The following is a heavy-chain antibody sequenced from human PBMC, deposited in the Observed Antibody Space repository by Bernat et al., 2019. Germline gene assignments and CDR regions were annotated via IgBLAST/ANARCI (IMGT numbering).Heavy chain of an antibody. CDR1: GGSISSSSYY. V-gene: IGHV4-39*01. J-gene: IGHJ4*02. Sequence: QLQLQESGPGLVKPSETLSLACTVSGGSISSSSYYWGWIRQPPGKGLEWIGSIYYSGSTYYNPSLKSRVTISVDTSKNQFSLKLSSVTAADTAVYYCARQRGRFVEWLHDYWGQGTLVTVSS. CDR3: ARQRGRFVEWLHDY. D-gene: IGHD3-3*01. CDR2: IYYSGST.